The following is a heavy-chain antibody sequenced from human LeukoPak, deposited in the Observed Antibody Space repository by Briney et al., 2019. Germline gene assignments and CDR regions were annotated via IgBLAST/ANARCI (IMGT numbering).Heavy chain of an antibody. CDR2: ISAYNGDT. J-gene: IGHJ4*02. V-gene: IGHV1-18*01. CDR3: ARDNPYYYLY. CDR1: GYIFTNYR. D-gene: IGHD3-22*01. Sequence: ASVKVSCKASGYIFTNYRISWLRQAPGQGLEWMGWISAYNGDTKYLQNLQGRVTMTTDTSTSTAYMELRSLTSDDTAVYYCARDNPYYYLYWGQGTLVTVSS.